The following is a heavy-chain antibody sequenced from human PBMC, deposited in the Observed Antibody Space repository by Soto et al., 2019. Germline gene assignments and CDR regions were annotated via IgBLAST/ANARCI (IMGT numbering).Heavy chain of an antibody. CDR2: ISGRSEAT. D-gene: IGHD3-9*01. CDR3: AGGAFYDILTGYVYYGMDV. J-gene: IGHJ6*02. V-gene: IGHV3-23*01. Sequence: VQVLESGGGLVQPGGSLRLSCKVSGFTFTTHAMTWVRQAPGKGLQWVSTISGRSEATYYADSVQGRFTISRDNSKNTLDLQMNRLRGEDTAVYFCAGGAFYDILTGYVYYGMDVWGQGPTVTVSS. CDR1: GFTFTTHA.